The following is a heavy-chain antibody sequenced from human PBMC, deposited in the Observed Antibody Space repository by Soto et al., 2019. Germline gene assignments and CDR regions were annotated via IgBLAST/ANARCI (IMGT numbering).Heavy chain of an antibody. J-gene: IGHJ4*02. V-gene: IGHV1-18*01. CDR2: ISAYNGNT. D-gene: IGHD2-2*01. CDR3: ARPPCGSCTSCYRGFDY. CDR1: GYTFTSYG. Sequence: QVQLVQSGAEVKKPGASVKVSCKASGYTFTSYGITWVRQAPGQGLEWMGWISAYNGNTNYAQKFQGRVTMTTDTTTSTAYMELRSLGSNDTAVYYCARPPCGSCTSCYRGFDYWGQGTLVTVSS.